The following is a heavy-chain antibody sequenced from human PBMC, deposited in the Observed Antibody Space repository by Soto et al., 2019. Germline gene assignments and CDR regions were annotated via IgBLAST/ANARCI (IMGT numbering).Heavy chain of an antibody. D-gene: IGHD6-19*01. V-gene: IGHV3-21*01. CDR2: IIISSTYI. J-gene: IGHJ4*02. CDR1: GFTFSTYS. CDR3: LIAVAGSFAPDY. Sequence: GSLRLSCAASGFTFSTYSMNWVRQAPGKGLEWVSYIIISSTYIYYADSAKGRFTISRDNAKNSLYLQMHSLRPEHTAVYYCLIAVAGSFAPDYWGQGRLVTVSS.